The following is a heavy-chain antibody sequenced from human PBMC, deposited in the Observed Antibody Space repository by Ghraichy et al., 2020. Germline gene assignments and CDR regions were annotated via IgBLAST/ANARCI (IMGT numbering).Heavy chain of an antibody. Sequence: SETLSLTCSVSGGSISSSSYYWGWIRQPPGKGLEWIGSIYYSGITYYNPSLKSRVTISVDTSKNQFSLKLSSVTAADTAVYYCARLENWGMGKPDYWGQGTLVTVSS. CDR1: GGSISSSSYY. J-gene: IGHJ4*02. CDR3: ARLENWGMGKPDY. D-gene: IGHD7-27*01. CDR2: IYYSGIT. V-gene: IGHV4-39*01.